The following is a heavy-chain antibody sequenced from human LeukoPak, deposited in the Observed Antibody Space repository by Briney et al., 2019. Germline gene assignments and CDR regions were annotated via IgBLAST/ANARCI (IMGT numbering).Heavy chain of an antibody. Sequence: PSETLSLTCTVSGGSISSSSYYWGWIRQPPGKGLEWIGSIYYSGSTYYNPSLKSRVTISVDTSKNQFSLKLSSVTAADTAVYYCARDPPHDYGDYLDAFDIWGQGTMVTVSS. D-gene: IGHD4-17*01. J-gene: IGHJ3*02. CDR1: GGSISSSSYY. V-gene: IGHV4-39*07. CDR3: ARDPPHDYGDYLDAFDI. CDR2: IYYSGST.